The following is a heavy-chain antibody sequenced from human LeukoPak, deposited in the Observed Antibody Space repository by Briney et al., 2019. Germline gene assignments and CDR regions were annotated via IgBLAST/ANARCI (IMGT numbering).Heavy chain of an antibody. CDR1: GGSISSDSYY. D-gene: IGHD6-13*01. V-gene: IGHV4-39*07. Sequence: SETLSLTCSVSGGSISSDSYYWGWIRQPPGKGLEWIGRIYTSGTSNYNPSLKSRVSLSVDTSKNQFSLNLNSVTAADTAVYFCARERNLAAAGYLFDSWGQGTLVTVSS. CDR2: IYTSGTS. CDR3: ARERNLAAAGYLFDS. J-gene: IGHJ4*02.